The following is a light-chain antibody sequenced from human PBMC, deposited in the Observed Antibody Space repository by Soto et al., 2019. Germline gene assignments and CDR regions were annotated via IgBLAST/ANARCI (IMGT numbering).Light chain of an antibody. Sequence: IVLTQSPGTLSLSPGERVTLSCRASQSISRNYVAWYQQKPGLAPRLIMYNGSRRAAGTPDRFSGSGSGTDFSLTISRLEPEDFAVYYCQQYGSSWTFGQGTKVEIK. CDR3: QQYGSSWT. CDR1: QSISRNY. CDR2: NGS. V-gene: IGKV3-20*01. J-gene: IGKJ1*01.